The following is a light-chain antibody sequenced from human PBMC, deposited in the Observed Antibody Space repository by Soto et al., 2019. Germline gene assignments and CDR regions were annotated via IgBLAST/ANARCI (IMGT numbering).Light chain of an antibody. CDR2: AAS. Sequence: DIQMTQSPSSLSASVGDRVTITCQASQDISNYLNWYQQKPGKAPELLIYAASNLQSGVPSRFSGSGSGTDFTLTISSLQPEDFSTYYCQQSYSTPRTFGQGTKVDIK. J-gene: IGKJ1*01. CDR3: QQSYSTPRT. CDR1: QDISNY. V-gene: IGKV1-39*01.